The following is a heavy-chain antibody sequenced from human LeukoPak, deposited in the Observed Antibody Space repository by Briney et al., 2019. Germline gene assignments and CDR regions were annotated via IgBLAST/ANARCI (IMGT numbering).Heavy chain of an antibody. J-gene: IGHJ4*02. Sequence: GASVKVSCKASRGTFSSYAISWVRQAPGQGLEWMGGIIPIFDTANYAQKFQGRVTITADESTSTAYMELSSLRSEDTAMYYCATWAKWELRNAFDYWGQGTLVTVSS. D-gene: IGHD1-7*01. V-gene: IGHV1-69*13. CDR1: RGTFSSYA. CDR2: IIPIFDTA. CDR3: ATWAKWELRNAFDY.